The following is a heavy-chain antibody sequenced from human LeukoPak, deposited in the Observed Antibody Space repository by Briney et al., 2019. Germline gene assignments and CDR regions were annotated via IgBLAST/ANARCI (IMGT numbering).Heavy chain of an antibody. Sequence: GRSLRLSCAASGFTFRNYGMHWVRQAPGKGLEWVANMKQDGSEKYYVDSVKGRFTISRDSAKNTVYLQMNSLRADDTAVYYCAREATWTAYNFDYWGQGTLVTVSS. CDR2: MKQDGSEK. CDR3: AREATWTAYNFDY. CDR1: GFTFRNYG. D-gene: IGHD3/OR15-3a*01. V-gene: IGHV3-7*01. J-gene: IGHJ4*02.